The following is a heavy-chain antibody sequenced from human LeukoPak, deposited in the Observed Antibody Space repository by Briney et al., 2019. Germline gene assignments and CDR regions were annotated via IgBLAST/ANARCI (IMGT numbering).Heavy chain of an antibody. Sequence: SETLSLTCTVSGGSISSSSYYWGWIRQPPGKGLEWIGSIYYSGSTNYNPSLKSRVTISVDTSKNQFSLKLSSVTAADTAVYYCARGNGQYYYDSSGYSTGGAFDIWGXGTMXAVSS. CDR2: IYYSGST. V-gene: IGHV4-39*07. CDR3: ARGNGQYYYDSSGYSTGGAFDI. D-gene: IGHD3-22*01. CDR1: GGSISSSSYY. J-gene: IGHJ3*02.